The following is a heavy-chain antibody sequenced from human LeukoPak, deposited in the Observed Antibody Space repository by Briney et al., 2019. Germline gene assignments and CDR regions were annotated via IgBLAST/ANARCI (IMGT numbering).Heavy chain of an antibody. J-gene: IGHJ4*02. CDR2: INHSGST. V-gene: IGHV4-34*01. D-gene: IGHD6-19*01. CDR1: GGSFSGYY. Sequence: SETLSLTCAVYGGSFSGYYWSWIRQPPGKGLEWIGEINHSGSTNYNPSLKSRVTISVDTSKNQFSLKLSSVTAADTAVYYCARGYSSGWYPLLDYWGQETLVTVSS. CDR3: ARGYSSGWYPLLDY.